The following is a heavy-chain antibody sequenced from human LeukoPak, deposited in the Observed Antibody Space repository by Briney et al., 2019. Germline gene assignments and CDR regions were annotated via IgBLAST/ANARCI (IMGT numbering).Heavy chain of an antibody. J-gene: IGHJ4*02. D-gene: IGHD1-1*01. Sequence: GRSLRLSCAASGFTFSSYGMHWVRQAPGKGLEWVAVMSYNGQITYYADSVKGRFTISRDNSQNMLYLQMNSLRVDDTSVYYCAKVQLERRELLPNFDSWGQGTLVTVSS. CDR3: AKVQLERRELLPNFDS. CDR1: GFTFSSYG. V-gene: IGHV3-30*18. CDR2: MSYNGQIT.